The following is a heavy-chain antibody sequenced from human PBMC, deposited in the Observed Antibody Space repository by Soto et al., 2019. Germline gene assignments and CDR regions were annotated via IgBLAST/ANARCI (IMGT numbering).Heavy chain of an antibody. D-gene: IGHD1-1*01. Sequence: QVQLQQWGAGLLKPSETLFLTCAVYGGSVSGANYYWSWIRQPPGKGLEWIGEMSHSGGTHFNPSLKSRVTISVDTSTNQLSLKMSSVTAADTALYYCARVERGTATTVVDAFDIWGPGTMVTVSS. CDR1: GGSVSGANYY. CDR3: ARVERGTATTVVDAFDI. CDR2: MSHSGGT. V-gene: IGHV4-34*01. J-gene: IGHJ3*02.